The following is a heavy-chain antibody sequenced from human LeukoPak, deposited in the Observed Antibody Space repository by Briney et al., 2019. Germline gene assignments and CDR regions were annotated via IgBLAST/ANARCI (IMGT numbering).Heavy chain of an antibody. Sequence: SETLSLTCTVSGGSISSYYWSWIRQPPGKGLEWIGYIYYSGSTNYNPSLKSRVTISVDTSKNQFSLKLSSVIAADTAVYYCARLTGEMATYVGYWGQGTLVTVSS. CDR1: GGSISSYY. D-gene: IGHD5-24*01. J-gene: IGHJ4*02. CDR2: IYYSGST. V-gene: IGHV4-59*01. CDR3: ARLTGEMATYVGY.